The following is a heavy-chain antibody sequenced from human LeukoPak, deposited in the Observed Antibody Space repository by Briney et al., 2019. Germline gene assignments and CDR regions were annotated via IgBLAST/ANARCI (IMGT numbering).Heavy chain of an antibody. Sequence: GESLKISCQGSGYSFTTYWIGWVRQIPGKGLGWMGILYPGGSETRYSPSFKGQVTISVDKSISTAYLQWSRLKASDTAMYYCARRAYCGGDCYVDYWGQGTPVTVSS. CDR3: ARRAYCGGDCYVDY. J-gene: IGHJ4*02. CDR1: GYSFTTYW. CDR2: LYPGGSET. D-gene: IGHD2-21*02. V-gene: IGHV5-51*01.